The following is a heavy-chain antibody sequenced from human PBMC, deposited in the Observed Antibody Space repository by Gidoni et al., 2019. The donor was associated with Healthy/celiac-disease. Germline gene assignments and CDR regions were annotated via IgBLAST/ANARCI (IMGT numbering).Heavy chain of an antibody. J-gene: IGHJ4*02. CDR1: GWSFSGYY. D-gene: IGHD6-13*01. V-gene: IGHV4-34*01. CDR2: INHSGST. Sequence: QEQLQQWGAGLLKPSETLSLTCSVYGWSFSGYYWSWIRQPPGKGLEWIGEINHSGSTNYNPSLKSRVTISVDTSKNQFSLKLSSVTAADTAVYYCAREGCGSGSWYCGPDYWGQGTLVTVSS. CDR3: AREGCGSGSWYCGPDY.